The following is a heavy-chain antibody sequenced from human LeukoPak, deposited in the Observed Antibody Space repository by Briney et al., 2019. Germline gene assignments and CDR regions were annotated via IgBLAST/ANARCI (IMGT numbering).Heavy chain of an antibody. J-gene: IGHJ4*02. V-gene: IGHV4-31*03. CDR3: ARGGGDVGYFDY. CDR1: GGSISSGGYY. D-gene: IGHD4-17*01. Sequence: SETLSLTCTVSGGSISSGGYYWSWIRQHPGKGLEWIGYIYCSGSIYYNPSLKSRVTISVDTSKNQFSLKLSSVTAADTAVYYCARGGGDVGYFDYWGQGTLVTVSS. CDR2: IYCSGSI.